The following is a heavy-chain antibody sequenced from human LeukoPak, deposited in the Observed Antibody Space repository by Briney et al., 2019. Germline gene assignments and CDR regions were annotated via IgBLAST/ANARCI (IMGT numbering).Heavy chain of an antibody. V-gene: IGHV3-33*01. CDR1: GFTFSSYG. D-gene: IGHD2/OR15-2a*01. CDR3: ARDRLSRFFDY. J-gene: IGHJ4*02. CDR2: IFYDGNNK. Sequence: GTSLRLFCAASGFTFSSYGIHWVRQAPGKGLEWVAVIFYDGNNKYYADSVKGRFTISRDTSGNTLYLQVNSLRAEDTAVYYCARDRLSRFFDYWGQGTLVTVSS.